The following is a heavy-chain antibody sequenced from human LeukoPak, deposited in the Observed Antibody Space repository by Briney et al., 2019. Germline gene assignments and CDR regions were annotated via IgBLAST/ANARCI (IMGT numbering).Heavy chain of an antibody. CDR3: AKDRADSSGYYYDY. D-gene: IGHD3-22*01. CDR2: ISWNSGSI. CDR1: GFTFDDYA. Sequence: PGGSLRLSCAASGFTFDDYAMHWVRQAPGRGLEWVSGISWNSGSIGYADSVKGRFTISRDNAKNSLYLQMNSLRAEDTALYYCAKDRADSSGYYYDYWGQGTLVTVSS. V-gene: IGHV3-9*01. J-gene: IGHJ4*02.